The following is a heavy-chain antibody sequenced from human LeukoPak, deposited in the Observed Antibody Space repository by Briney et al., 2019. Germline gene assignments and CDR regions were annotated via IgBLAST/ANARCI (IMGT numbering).Heavy chain of an antibody. Sequence: GGSLRLSCAASGFTFSSYSMNWVRQAPGKGLEWVANIKQDGNKKYYVDSVKGRFTISRDNAKNSLYLQMNSLRVEDTAVYYCARDGDYDWNYRSGFDYWGQGTLVTVSS. J-gene: IGHJ4*02. CDR2: IKQDGNKK. V-gene: IGHV3-7*01. CDR1: GFTFSSYS. D-gene: IGHD1-7*01. CDR3: ARDGDYDWNYRSGFDY.